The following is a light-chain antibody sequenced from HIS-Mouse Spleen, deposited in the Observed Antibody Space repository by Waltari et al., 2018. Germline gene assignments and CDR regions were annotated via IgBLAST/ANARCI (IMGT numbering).Light chain of an antibody. CDR3: YSTDSSGNHRV. J-gene: IGLJ2*01. CDR2: EDS. CDR1: ALPKKS. V-gene: IGLV3-10*01. Sequence: SYELPQPPSMSGSPGQTARITFSGDALPKKSAYWYQQKSGQAPVLVIYEDSKRPPGIPERFSGSSSGTMATLTISGAQVEDEADYYCYSTDSSGNHRVFGGGTKLTVL.